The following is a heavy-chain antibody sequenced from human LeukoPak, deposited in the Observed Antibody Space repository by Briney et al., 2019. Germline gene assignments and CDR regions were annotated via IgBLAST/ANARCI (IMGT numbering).Heavy chain of an antibody. J-gene: IGHJ4*02. Sequence: SETLSLTCTVSGGSISSYYWSWIRQPPGKGLEWIGYIYYSGSTNYNPSLKSRVTISVDTSKNQFSLKLSSVTAADTAVYYCARARVAATGPTFEYWGQGTLVTVSS. CDR1: GGSISSYY. CDR3: ARARVAATGPTFEY. CDR2: IYYSGST. V-gene: IGHV4-59*01. D-gene: IGHD2-15*01.